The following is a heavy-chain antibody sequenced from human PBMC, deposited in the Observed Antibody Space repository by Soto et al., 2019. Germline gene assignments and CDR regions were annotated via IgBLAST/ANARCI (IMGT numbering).Heavy chain of an antibody. V-gene: IGHV3-30-3*01. J-gene: IGHJ5*02. CDR3: ARHLSHLKSGWFDP. Sequence: QEQLVVSGGGVVQSGRSLRLSCAASGFIFSNNAMHWARQAPGKGLEWVALISDDDNNKEYADSMKGRFTISRENARNTLYLQMISLRPEDTVLYFCARHLSHLKSGWFDPWGPGTLVTVSS. CDR2: ISDDDNNK. CDR1: GFIFSNNA. D-gene: IGHD3-3*02.